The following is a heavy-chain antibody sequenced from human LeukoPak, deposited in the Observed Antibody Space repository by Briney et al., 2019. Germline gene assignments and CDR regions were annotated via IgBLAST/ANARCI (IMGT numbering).Heavy chain of an antibody. D-gene: IGHD1-26*01. Sequence: GGSLRLSCAASGFTFDDYGMSWVRQAPGKGLEWVSGINWNGGSTGYADSVKGRFTISRDDAKNSLYLQMNSLRAEDTALYHCARDKGAGNNWFDPWGQGTLVTVSS. V-gene: IGHV3-20*01. CDR1: GFTFDDYG. CDR2: INWNGGST. CDR3: ARDKGAGNNWFDP. J-gene: IGHJ5*02.